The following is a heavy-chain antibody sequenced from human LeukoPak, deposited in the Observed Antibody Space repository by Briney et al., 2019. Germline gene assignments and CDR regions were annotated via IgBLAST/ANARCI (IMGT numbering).Heavy chain of an antibody. CDR1: GFTFSNAW. V-gene: IGHV3-15*01. CDR2: IKSKTDGGTT. D-gene: IGHD3-3*01. CDR3: THDVWSGGTFDY. J-gene: IGHJ4*02. Sequence: PGGSLRLSCAASGFTFSNAWMSWVRQAPGKGLEWVGRIKSKTDGGTTDYAAPVKGRFTISRDDSKNTLYLQMNSLQTEDTAVYYCTHDVWSGGTFDYWGQGILVTVSS.